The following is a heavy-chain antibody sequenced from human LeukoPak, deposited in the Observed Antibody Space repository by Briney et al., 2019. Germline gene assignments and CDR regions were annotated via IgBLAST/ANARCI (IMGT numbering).Heavy chain of an antibody. CDR3: ARDERPIYYDILTGYSCYYYGMDV. V-gene: IGHV1-69*04. CDR1: GGTFSSYA. CDR2: MIPILGIA. D-gene: IGHD3-9*01. J-gene: IGHJ6*02. Sequence: SVKVSCKASGGTFSSYAISWLRQAPGQGLEWMGRMIPILGIANYAQKFQGRVTITADKSTSTAYMELSSLRSEDTAVYYCARDERPIYYDILTGYSCYYYGMDVWGQGTTVTVSS.